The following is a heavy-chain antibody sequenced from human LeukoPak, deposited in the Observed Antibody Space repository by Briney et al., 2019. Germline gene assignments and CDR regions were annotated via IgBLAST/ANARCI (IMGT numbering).Heavy chain of an antibody. V-gene: IGHV6-1*01. D-gene: IGHD6-13*01. CDR1: ADSVSSNSAA. CDR3: ARQVPTGYSSSYNWFDP. Sequence: SQTLSLTCAISADSVSSNSAAWNWIRQSPSRGLEWLGRTYYRSKWYNDYAVSVKSRITINPDTSKNQFSLQLNSVTPEDTAVYYCARQVPTGYSSSYNWFDPWGQGTLVTVSS. J-gene: IGHJ5*02. CDR2: TYYRSKWYN.